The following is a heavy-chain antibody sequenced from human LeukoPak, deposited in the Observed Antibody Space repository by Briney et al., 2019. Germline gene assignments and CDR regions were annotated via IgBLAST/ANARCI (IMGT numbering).Heavy chain of an antibody. CDR3: ARGLPGGRMVRGDFDI. J-gene: IGHJ3*02. V-gene: IGHV3-30-3*01. Sequence: HSGGSLRLSCAASGFTFSSYAMHWVRQAPGKGLEWVAVISYDGSNKYYADSVKGRFTISRDNSKNTLYLQMNSLRAEDTAVYYCARGLPGGRMVRGDFDIWGQGTMVTVSS. D-gene: IGHD3-16*01. CDR2: ISYDGSNK. CDR1: GFTFSSYA.